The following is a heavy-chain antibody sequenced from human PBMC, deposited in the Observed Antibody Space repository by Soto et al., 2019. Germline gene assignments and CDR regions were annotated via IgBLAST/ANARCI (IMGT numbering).Heavy chain of an antibody. D-gene: IGHD1-26*01. Sequence: QVQLVQSGAEVKKPGASVKVSCKASGYTFTSYYMHWVRQAPGQGLEWMGIINPSGGSTSYAQKFQGRVTMTRDTSTSTVYMELSSLRSEDTAVYYCARVSRGELLRTRFDYWGQGTLVTVSS. CDR1: GYTFTSYY. CDR3: ARVSRGELLRTRFDY. CDR2: INPSGGST. J-gene: IGHJ4*02. V-gene: IGHV1-46*01.